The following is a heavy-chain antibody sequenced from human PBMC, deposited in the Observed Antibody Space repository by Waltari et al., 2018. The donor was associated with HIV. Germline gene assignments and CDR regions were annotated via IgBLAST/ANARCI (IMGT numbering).Heavy chain of an antibody. D-gene: IGHD3-22*01. Sequence: QVQLQESGPGLVKPSETLSLTCTVSGGSVSSGSYYWSGIRQPPGKGLEWIGYIYYSGSTNYNPSLKSRVTISVDTSKNQFSLKLSSVTAADTAVYYCARVEYYYDSSGSVWGQGTLVTVSS. CDR3: ARVEYYYDSSGSV. CDR1: GGSVSSGSYY. J-gene: IGHJ4*02. V-gene: IGHV4-61*01. CDR2: IYYSGST.